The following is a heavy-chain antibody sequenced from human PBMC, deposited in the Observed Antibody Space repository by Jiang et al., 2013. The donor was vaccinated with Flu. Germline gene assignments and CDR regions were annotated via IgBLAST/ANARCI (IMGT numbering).Heavy chain of an antibody. V-gene: IGHV1-46*01. D-gene: IGHD3-3*01. J-gene: IGHJ4*02. CDR1: GYTFTSYY. CDR3: ARGGSVYYRYFDY. CDR2: MNPSGADT. Sequence: SGAEVKKPGASVTVSCKASGYTFTSYYMHWVRQAPGQGLEWVGVMNPSGADTSYLQKFQGRVTMTRDTSTSTVYMELSSLRSEDTAVYYCARGGSVYYRYFDYWGQGTLVTVSS.